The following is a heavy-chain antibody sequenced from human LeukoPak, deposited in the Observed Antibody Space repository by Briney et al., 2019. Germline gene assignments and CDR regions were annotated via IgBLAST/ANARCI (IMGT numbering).Heavy chain of an antibody. CDR3: ARVSYYDSSGYPFDY. Sequence: PGGSLRLSCAASGFTVSSNYMSWARQAPGKGLEWVSVIHSGGSTYYADSVKGRFTISRDNSKNTLYLQMNSLRAEDTAVYYCARVSYYDSSGYPFDYWGQGTLVTVSS. D-gene: IGHD3-22*01. V-gene: IGHV3-66*01. CDR2: IHSGGST. J-gene: IGHJ4*02. CDR1: GFTVSSNY.